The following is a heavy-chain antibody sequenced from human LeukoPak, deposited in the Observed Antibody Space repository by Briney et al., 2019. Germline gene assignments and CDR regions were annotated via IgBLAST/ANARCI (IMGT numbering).Heavy chain of an antibody. CDR1: GFTFSSYG. D-gene: IGHD2-8*01. J-gene: IGHJ3*02. CDR3: ARDSNIVLMVYAPDAFDN. Sequence: GGSLRLSCAESGFTFSSYGMHWVRQAPGKGLEWVAVIWYDGSNKYYADSVKGRFTISRDNSKNTLYLQMNSLRAEDTAVYYCARDSNIVLMVYAPDAFDNWGQGTMVTVSS. V-gene: IGHV3-33*01. CDR2: IWYDGSNK.